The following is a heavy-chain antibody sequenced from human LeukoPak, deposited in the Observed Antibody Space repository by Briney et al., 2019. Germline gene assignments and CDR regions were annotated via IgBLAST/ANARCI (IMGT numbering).Heavy chain of an antibody. CDR3: ARFSYGDGFDY. V-gene: IGHV4-30-2*01. CDR1: GGPISSGGYS. J-gene: IGHJ4*02. D-gene: IGHD4-17*01. Sequence: PSQTLSLTCAVSGGPISSGGYSWSWIRQPPGKGLEWIGYIYHSGSTYYNPSLKSRVTISVDRSKNQFSLKLSSVTAADTAVYYCARFSYGDGFDYWGQGTLVTVSS. CDR2: IYHSGST.